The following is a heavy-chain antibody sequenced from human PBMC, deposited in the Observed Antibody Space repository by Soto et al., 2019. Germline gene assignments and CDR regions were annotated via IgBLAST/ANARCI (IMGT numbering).Heavy chain of an antibody. V-gene: IGHV4-34*01. J-gene: IGHJ4*02. CDR3: AYCGGDCYTAFDY. CDR2: VNHTGST. D-gene: IGHD2-21*02. Sequence: SATMALTFTISGGSISGYYWSWIRQPPGKGLEWIGEVNHTGSTKYNPSLESRVTILVETSKNQFSLKLSSVTAADTAVYYCAYCGGDCYTAFDYWGQGTLVTVSS. CDR1: GGSISGYY.